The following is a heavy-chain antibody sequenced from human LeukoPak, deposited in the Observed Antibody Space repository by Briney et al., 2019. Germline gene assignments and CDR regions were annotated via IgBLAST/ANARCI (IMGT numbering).Heavy chain of an antibody. CDR1: GGSISSDRYY. CDR3: SRLYYFDY. D-gene: IGHD4/OR15-4a*01. CDR2: IYYSGTT. J-gene: IGHJ4*02. V-gene: IGHV4-39*01. Sequence: SETLSLTCTVSGGSISSDRYYWGWIRQPPGKGLEWVGSIYYSGTTFYSPSLKSRVTMSVDTSKNQISLRLPSVTAADTAVYYCSRLYYFDYWGQGTLVTVSS.